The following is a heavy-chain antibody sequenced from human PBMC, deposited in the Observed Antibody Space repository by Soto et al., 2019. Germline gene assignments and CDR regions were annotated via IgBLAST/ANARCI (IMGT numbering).Heavy chain of an antibody. CDR1: GFTFSSYG. V-gene: IGHV3-30*18. J-gene: IGHJ6*02. CDR3: AKDRRFLEWLSRAPLGMDV. D-gene: IGHD3-3*01. Sequence: PGGSLRLSCAASGFTFSSYGMHWVRQAPGKGLEWVAVISYDGSNKYYADSVKGRFTISRDNSKNTLYLQMNSLRAEDTAVYYCAKDRRFLEWLSRAPLGMDVWGQGST. CDR2: ISYDGSNK.